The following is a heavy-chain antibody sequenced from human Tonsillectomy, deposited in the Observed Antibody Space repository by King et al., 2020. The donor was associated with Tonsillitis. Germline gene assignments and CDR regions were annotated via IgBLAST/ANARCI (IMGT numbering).Heavy chain of an antibody. CDR3: APTRGNIQYYFDY. Sequence: VQLVQSGGGLVQPGGSLRLPCAASGFTFSDYAMSWVRQAPGKGLEWVSAISGSFGSTYYADSVKGRFTISRDNSKNTLFLQMNSLRAEDTAVYYCAPTRGNIQYYFDYWGQGTLVTVSS. V-gene: IGHV3-23*04. J-gene: IGHJ4*02. CDR1: GFTFSDYA. CDR2: ISGSFGST. D-gene: IGHD3-10*01.